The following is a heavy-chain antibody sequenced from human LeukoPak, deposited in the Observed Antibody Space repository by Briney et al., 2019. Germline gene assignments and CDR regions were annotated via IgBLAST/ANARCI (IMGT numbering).Heavy chain of an antibody. D-gene: IGHD6-19*01. CDR1: GYSFTSYA. CDR2: INVDSGNT. CDR3: AREWSEDPSGWYEEASNNWFDP. V-gene: IGHV1-3*01. J-gene: IGHJ5*02. Sequence: ASVKVSCKASGYSFTSYAMHWVRQALGQRPEWMGWINVDSGNTKYSQNFQGRVTFISNTSATTAYMELSSLRSEDTAVYYCAREWSEDPSGWYEEASNNWFDPWGQGTLVTVSS.